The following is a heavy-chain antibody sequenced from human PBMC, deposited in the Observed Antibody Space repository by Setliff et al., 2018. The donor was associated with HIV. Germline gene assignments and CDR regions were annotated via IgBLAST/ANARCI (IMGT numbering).Heavy chain of an antibody. J-gene: IGHJ6*03. Sequence: PGESLKISCKGSGYYFTTFWIAWVRQMPGKGLEWMGIIFPGDSDTRYSPSFQGQVTISADTSISTAYLQWRSLKASDTAMYYCARQPGRAAMGRENYYYYYMDVWGKGTTVTVSS. CDR2: IFPGDSDT. CDR1: GYYFTTFW. V-gene: IGHV5-51*01. D-gene: IGHD2-2*01. CDR3: ARQPGRAAMGRENYYYYYMDV.